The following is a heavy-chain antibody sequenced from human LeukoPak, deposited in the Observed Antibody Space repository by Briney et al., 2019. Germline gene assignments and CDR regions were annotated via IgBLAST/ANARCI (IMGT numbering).Heavy chain of an antibody. CDR2: IYYSGST. D-gene: IGHD4-17*01. Sequence: TLSLTCTVSGGSISSGGYYWSWIRQHPGKGLEWIGYIYYSGSTYYNPSLKSRVIISLDRSKNQFSLKLSSVTAADTAVYYCAREYGDYEVGYWGQGTLVTVSS. CDR1: GGSISSGGYY. CDR3: AREYGDYEVGY. V-gene: IGHV4-31*03. J-gene: IGHJ4*02.